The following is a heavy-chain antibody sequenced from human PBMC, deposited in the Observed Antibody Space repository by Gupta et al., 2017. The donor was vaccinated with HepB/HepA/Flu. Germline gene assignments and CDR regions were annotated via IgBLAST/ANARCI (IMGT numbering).Heavy chain of an antibody. V-gene: IGHV3-15*01. CDR3: TTDIGGSYDYDSSGYYFEADY. Sequence: EVQLVESGGGLVKPGGSLRLSCAASGFTFSNSCMSWVRQAPGKGLEWVGRIKSKTDGGTTNYAAHMKGRCTISRDDSKNTLNLQMNSLKSEDTAVYYCTTDIGGSYDYDSSGYYFEADYWGQGTLVTVSS. CDR1: GFTFSNSC. CDR2: IKSKTDGGTT. D-gene: IGHD3-22*01. J-gene: IGHJ4*02.